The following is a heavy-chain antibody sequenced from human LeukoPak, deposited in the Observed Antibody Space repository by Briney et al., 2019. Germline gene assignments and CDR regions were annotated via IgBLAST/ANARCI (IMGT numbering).Heavy chain of an antibody. V-gene: IGHV4-30-2*01. J-gene: IGHJ5*02. D-gene: IGHD2-2*01. Sequence: SQTLSLTCTVSGGSISSGGYYWSWIRQPPGKGLECIGYIYHSGSTNYNPSLKSRVTMSVDTSKNQFSLKLSSVTAADTAVYYCARDLGYDCSSTSCYEGINWFDPWGQGTLVTVSS. CDR2: IYHSGST. CDR3: ARDLGYDCSSTSCYEGINWFDP. CDR1: GGSISSGGYY.